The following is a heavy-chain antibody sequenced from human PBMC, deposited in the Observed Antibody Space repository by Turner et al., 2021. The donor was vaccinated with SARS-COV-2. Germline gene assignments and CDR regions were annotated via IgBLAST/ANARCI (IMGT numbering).Heavy chain of an antibody. CDR3: ASLYQGIAAAVISLFDP. V-gene: IGHV1-69*04. Sequence: QVQLVQSGAEVKKPGSSVKVSCKASGGTFSSYAISWVRQAPGQGLGVMGRIIPILGKANYAQEFQGRVPVTGEKFTNPAYIELDNLRSEDTAVYYCASLYQGIAAAVISLFDPWGQGTLVTVSS. J-gene: IGHJ5*02. CDR2: IIPILGKA. CDR1: GGTFSSYA. D-gene: IGHD6-13*01.